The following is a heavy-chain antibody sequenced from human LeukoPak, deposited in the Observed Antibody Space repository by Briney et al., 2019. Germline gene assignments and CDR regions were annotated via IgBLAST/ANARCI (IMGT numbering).Heavy chain of an antibody. V-gene: IGHV4-34*01. J-gene: IGHJ4*02. CDR3: ARDSGYSSGWS. CDR2: INHSGST. CDR1: GLSFSDYY. Sequence: SETLSLTCAAYGLSFSDYYWNWIRQPPGKGLEWIGEINHSGSTNYNPSLKSRVTISLDTSKNNFSLQLSSVPSADTAVYYCARDSGYSSGWSWGKGTMVTVSS. D-gene: IGHD6-19*01.